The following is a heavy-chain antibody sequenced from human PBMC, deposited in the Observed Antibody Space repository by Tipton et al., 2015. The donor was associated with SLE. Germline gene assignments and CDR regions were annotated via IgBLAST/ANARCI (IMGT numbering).Heavy chain of an antibody. Sequence: LRLSCPVSGGSISTGSYYWGWIRQPPGKGLEWIGSIYYSGTIYYNPSLMIRVTISIDTSKNQFSLRLSSVTAADTALYYCARLDFNHEFWSGYAFDIWGQGTMVTVSS. CDR1: GGSISTGSYY. CDR3: ARLDFNHEFWSGYAFDI. CDR2: IYYSGTI. D-gene: IGHD3-3*01. V-gene: IGHV4-39*07. J-gene: IGHJ3*02.